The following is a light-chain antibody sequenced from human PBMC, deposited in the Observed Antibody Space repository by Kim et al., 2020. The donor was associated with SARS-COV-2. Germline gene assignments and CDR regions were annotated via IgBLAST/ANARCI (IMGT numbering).Light chain of an antibody. CDR3: QQYNSYPFT. Sequence: ASVGDRVTITCRASQSISSWLAWYQQKPGKAPKLLIYKASSLESGVPSRFSGSGSGTEFTLTISSLQPDDFATYYCQQYNSYPFTFGQGTRLEIK. CDR1: QSISSW. V-gene: IGKV1-5*03. CDR2: KAS. J-gene: IGKJ5*01.